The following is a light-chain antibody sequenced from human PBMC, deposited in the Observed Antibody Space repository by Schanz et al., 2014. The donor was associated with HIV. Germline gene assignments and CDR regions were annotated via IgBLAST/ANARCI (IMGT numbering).Light chain of an antibody. Sequence: QSALTQPRSVSGSPGQSVTISCTGTSSDVGGYNYVSWYQQHPGKAPKLMIYDVSNRPSGVSNRFSGSKSGTSASLAITGLQAEDEADYYCQSYDSGLSGILFGGGTKLTVL. CDR3: QSYDSGLSGIL. CDR2: DVS. J-gene: IGLJ2*01. V-gene: IGLV2-11*01. CDR1: SSDVGGYNY.